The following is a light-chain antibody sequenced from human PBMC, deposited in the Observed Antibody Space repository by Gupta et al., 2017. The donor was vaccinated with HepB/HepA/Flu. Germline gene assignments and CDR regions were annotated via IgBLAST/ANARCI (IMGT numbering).Light chain of an antibody. CDR3: MKGTHARVT. V-gene: IGKV2-30*01. J-gene: IGKJ4*01. Sequence: DVVMTQSPLSLPVTLGQPASISCRSSQSLVYSDGNTYLNWLQQRPGQSPRRLIYKVSNRDSGGPDRGGGRGSGNDCTLNSSRVEAEDGGVYYGMKGTHARVTFGGGTKVEIK. CDR2: KVS. CDR1: QSLVYSDGNTY.